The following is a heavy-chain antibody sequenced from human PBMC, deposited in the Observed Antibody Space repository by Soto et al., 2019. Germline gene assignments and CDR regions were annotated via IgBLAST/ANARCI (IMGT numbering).Heavy chain of an antibody. CDR2: ISYDGNDK. D-gene: IGHD3-10*01. J-gene: IGHJ6*02. CDR3: AKDGLWCGEPTDGYHGMDV. CDR1: GFTFSGYG. Sequence: QVQLVESGGGVVQPGRSLRLSCAVSGFTFSGYGMHWVRQAPGKGLEWVAVISYDGNDKLYADSVKGRFTISRDKSTNTPYLQMNSLRPEDTAMYYCAKDGLWCGEPTDGYHGMDVWGQGTTVTVSS. V-gene: IGHV3-30*18.